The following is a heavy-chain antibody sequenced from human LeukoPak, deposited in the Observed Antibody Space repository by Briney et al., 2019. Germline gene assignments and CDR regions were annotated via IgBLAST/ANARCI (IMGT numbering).Heavy chain of an antibody. D-gene: IGHD3-10*01. CDR2: ISTSGAYT. CDR1: GFTFDTYA. J-gene: IGHJ4*02. Sequence: GGSLRLSCAASGFTFDTYAMSWVRQAPGKGLEWVSSISTSGAYTYYGDSVKGRFAIYRDNSKNTMFLQMNSLRADDTAVYYCAKEDYDASGSFHFWGQGTLVTVSS. V-gene: IGHV3-23*02. CDR3: AKEDYDASGSFHF.